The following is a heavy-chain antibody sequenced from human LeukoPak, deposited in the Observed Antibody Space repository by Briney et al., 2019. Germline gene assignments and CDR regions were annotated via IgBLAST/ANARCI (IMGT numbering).Heavy chain of an antibody. CDR3: AKDSTIFGVVILALEV. CDR2: IWYDGSKK. J-gene: IGHJ6*04. CDR1: GFILSNYV. D-gene: IGHD3-3*01. V-gene: IGHV3-30*02. Sequence: PGGSLRLSCAASGFILSNYVMHWVRQAPGKGLEWVAFIWYDGSKKDYADSVKGRFTISRDNSKNTLYLQMNSLRAEDTAVYYCAKDSTIFGVVILALEVWGKGTTVTVSS.